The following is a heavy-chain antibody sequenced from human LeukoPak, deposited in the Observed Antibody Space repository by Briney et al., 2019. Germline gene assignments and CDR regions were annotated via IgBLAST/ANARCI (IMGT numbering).Heavy chain of an antibody. D-gene: IGHD2-2*01. CDR3: ARGSDCSSTSCYPYYYYYMDV. CDR2: IIPIDGTA. V-gene: IGHV1-69*13. J-gene: IGHJ6*03. CDR1: RDTFTRCA. Sequence: ASVKVSCKASRDTFTRCAFSWVRQAPGQGLEWMGGIIPIDGTANFGQKFQGRVTITADASTSTAYMELSSLRSEDTAVYYCARGSDCSSTSCYPYYYYYMDVWGKGTTVTVSS.